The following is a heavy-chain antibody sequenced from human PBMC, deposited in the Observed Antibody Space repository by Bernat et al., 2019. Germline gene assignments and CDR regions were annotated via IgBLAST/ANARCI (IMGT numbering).Heavy chain of an antibody. CDR3: ARTESGGGGYGPYYFDY. D-gene: IGHD6-19*01. Sequence: RLSCTASGFTFNSYFMHLVRQAPVQGLEWVAVISFDGSNKYYADSVKGRFTISRDNSKNTLYLRMNSLRAEDTAVYYCARTESGGGGYGPYYFDYWGQGTL. CDR1: GFTFNSYF. V-gene: IGHV3-30-3*01. CDR2: ISFDGSNK. J-gene: IGHJ4*02.